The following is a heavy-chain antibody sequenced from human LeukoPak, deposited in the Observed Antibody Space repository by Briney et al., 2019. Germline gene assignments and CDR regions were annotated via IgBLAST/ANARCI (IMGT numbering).Heavy chain of an antibody. CDR3: ARGGVTFGELTNWFDP. J-gene: IGHJ5*02. Sequence: PSETLSLTCTVSGGSISSYYWSWIRQPAGKGLEWIGRIYTSGSTNYNPSLKSRVTMSVDTSKNQFSLKLSSVTAADTAVYYCARGGVTFGELTNWFDPWGQGTLVTVSS. V-gene: IGHV4-4*07. CDR2: IYTSGST. CDR1: GGSISSYY. D-gene: IGHD3-10*01.